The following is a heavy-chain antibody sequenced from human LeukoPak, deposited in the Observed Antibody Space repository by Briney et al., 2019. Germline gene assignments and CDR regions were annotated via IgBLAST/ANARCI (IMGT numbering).Heavy chain of an antibody. CDR2: IKQDGSEK. J-gene: IGHJ4*02. Sequence: GGSLRLSCAASGFTFSSNWMSWVRQAPGKGLEWVANIKQDGSEKYYVDSVKGRFTISRDNAKNSLYLQMNSLRAEDTAVYHCARDLIVGATPGDYWGQGTLVTVSS. D-gene: IGHD1-26*01. CDR3: ARDLIVGATPGDY. V-gene: IGHV3-7*01. CDR1: GFTFSSNW.